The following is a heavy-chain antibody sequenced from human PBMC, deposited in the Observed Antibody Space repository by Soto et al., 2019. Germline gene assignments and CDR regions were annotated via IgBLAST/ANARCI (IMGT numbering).Heavy chain of an antibody. D-gene: IGHD5-12*01. V-gene: IGHV3-74*01. Sequence: EVQLVESGGGLVQPGGSLRLSCAASGFTFSSYWMHWVRQAPGKGLVWVSRINSDGSSISYADSVKGRFTISRDNAKNTLYLKVNSLRAEDTAVYYCARPVLPGGGDYDYWGQGTLVTVSS. CDR2: INSDGSSI. CDR3: ARPVLPGGGDYDY. J-gene: IGHJ4*02. CDR1: GFTFSSYW.